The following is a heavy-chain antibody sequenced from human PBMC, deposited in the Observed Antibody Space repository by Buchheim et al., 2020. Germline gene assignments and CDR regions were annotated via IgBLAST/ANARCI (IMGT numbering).Heavy chain of an antibody. D-gene: IGHD5-18*01. CDR2: INHSGST. CDR1: GGSFSGYY. CDR3: ARGRSGYSYGYPFYYYYYMDV. J-gene: IGHJ6*03. Sequence: QVQLQQWGAGLLKPSETLSLTCAVYGGSFSGYYWSWIRQPPGKGLEWIGEINHSGSTNYNPSLKSRVTISVETSKTQFSMKLSSVTAADTAVYYCARGRSGYSYGYPFYYYYYMDVWGKGTT. V-gene: IGHV4-34*01.